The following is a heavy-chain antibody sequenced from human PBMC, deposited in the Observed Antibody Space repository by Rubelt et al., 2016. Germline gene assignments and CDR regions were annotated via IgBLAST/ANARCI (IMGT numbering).Heavy chain of an antibody. CDR3: ARRPIAVAGLDY. CDR1: GGSISSYY. CDR2: VYYVRTT. Sequence: VQLQASGPGLVKPSETLSLTSTVSGGSISSYYWSWIRQPPGKGLTGLGSVYYVRTTYYNPSLTSPVPISLDTSTNQFSLNRRSVTAADSAVYFCARRPIAVAGLDYWGQGTLVTVSS. J-gene: IGHJ4*02. D-gene: IGHD6-19*01. V-gene: IGHV4-59*05.